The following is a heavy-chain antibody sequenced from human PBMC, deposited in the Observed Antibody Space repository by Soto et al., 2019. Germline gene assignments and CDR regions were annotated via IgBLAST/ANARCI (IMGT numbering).Heavy chain of an antibody. CDR2: ITPFSGDV. CDR1: GNTFTYRS. J-gene: IGHJ4*02. V-gene: IGHV1-45*02. CDR3: ASGGAGSGPFTWELPDH. D-gene: IGHD1-26*01. Sequence: QMQLVQSGAGVKKTGSTVTVSCKALGNTFTYRSLHWVRQAPGQALEWMGWITPFSGDVHYAQKFQERATITRDRSINTAYMRMSSLRSEDTAMYYCASGGAGSGPFTWELPDHWGQGTLVTVSS.